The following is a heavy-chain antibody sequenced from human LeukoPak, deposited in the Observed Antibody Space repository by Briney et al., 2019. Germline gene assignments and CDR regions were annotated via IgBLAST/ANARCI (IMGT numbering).Heavy chain of an antibody. CDR1: GGSISSGGYY. Sequence: SETLSLTCTVSGGSISSGGYYWSWIRRHPGKGLEWIGYIYYSGSTYYNPSLKSRVTISVDTSKNQFSLKLSSVTAADTAVYYCAREVYYYDSSGPPYYYGMDVWGQGTTVTVSS. CDR3: AREVYYYDSSGPPYYYGMDV. V-gene: IGHV4-31*03. CDR2: IYYSGST. J-gene: IGHJ6*02. D-gene: IGHD3-22*01.